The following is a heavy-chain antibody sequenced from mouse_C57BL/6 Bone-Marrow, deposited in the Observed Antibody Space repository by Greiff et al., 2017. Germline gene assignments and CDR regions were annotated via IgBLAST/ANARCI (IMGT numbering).Heavy chain of an antibody. CDR2: IHPNSGST. V-gene: IGHV1-64*01. Sequence: QVQLQQPGAELVKPGASVKLSCKASGYTFTSYWMHWVKQRPGQGLEWIGMIHPNSGSTNYNEKFKSKATLTVDKSSSTAYMQLSSLTSEDSAVYYGARNYGNYDLFDYGGQGTTLTVSS. D-gene: IGHD2-1*01. CDR1: GYTFTSYW. CDR3: ARNYGNYDLFDY. J-gene: IGHJ2*01.